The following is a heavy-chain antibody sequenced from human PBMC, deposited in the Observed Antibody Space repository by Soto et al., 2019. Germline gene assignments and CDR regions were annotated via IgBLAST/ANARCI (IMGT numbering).Heavy chain of an antibody. Sequence: GGSLRLSCAASGFTFSYYALHWVRLAPGKGLEWVSSISGIRDYIRYADSVKGRFTISRDNAKTSLYLQMNSLTAEDTAVYYCAREGVHNYNEYYFDYWGQGTLVTVSS. V-gene: IGHV3-21*06. CDR1: GFTFSYYA. CDR2: ISGIRDYI. D-gene: IGHD3-22*01. J-gene: IGHJ4*02. CDR3: AREGVHNYNEYYFDY.